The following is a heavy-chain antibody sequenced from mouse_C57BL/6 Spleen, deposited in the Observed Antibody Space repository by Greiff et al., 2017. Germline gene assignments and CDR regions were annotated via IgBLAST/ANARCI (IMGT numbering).Heavy chain of an antibody. D-gene: IGHD1-1*01. Sequence: VQLQQSGPELVKPGASVKISCKASGYAFSSSWMNWVKQRPGKGLEWIGRIYPGDGDTNYNGKFKGKATLTADKSSSTAYMQLSSLTSEDSAVYFCARGVGGSSYWFAYWGQGTLVTVSA. J-gene: IGHJ3*01. CDR1: GYAFSSSW. CDR2: IYPGDGDT. CDR3: ARGVGGSSYWFAY. V-gene: IGHV1-82*01.